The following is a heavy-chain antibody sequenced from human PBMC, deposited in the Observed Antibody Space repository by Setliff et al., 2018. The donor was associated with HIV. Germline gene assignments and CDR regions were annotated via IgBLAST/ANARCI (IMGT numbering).Heavy chain of an antibody. Sequence: ASVEVSCKASGYLFTDYYIHWVRQDPGQGLEWMGWINPNGGYTNYAQKFLGRVTVTQDTSFTAAYLELSRLGSDDTAVYYCAADNYNFISFDSWGRGSLVTVSS. CDR1: GYLFTDYY. D-gene: IGHD3-3*01. V-gene: IGHV1-2*02. J-gene: IGHJ4*02. CDR3: AADNYNFISFDS. CDR2: INPNGGYT.